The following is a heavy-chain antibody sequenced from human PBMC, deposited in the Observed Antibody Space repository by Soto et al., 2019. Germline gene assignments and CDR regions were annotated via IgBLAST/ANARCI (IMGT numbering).Heavy chain of an antibody. V-gene: IGHV4-34*09. D-gene: IGHD2-15*01. CDR3: ARGVLI. Sequence: PSETLSLTCAVYGGSFRGYYWSWIRQPPGKGVEWVGEINRTGSNYSNPSLKSRVTISVDTSKNHFSLNLSSVTAADTAVYSCARGVLIWGQGTLVTVS. J-gene: IGHJ4*02. CDR2: INRTGSN. CDR1: GGSFRGYY.